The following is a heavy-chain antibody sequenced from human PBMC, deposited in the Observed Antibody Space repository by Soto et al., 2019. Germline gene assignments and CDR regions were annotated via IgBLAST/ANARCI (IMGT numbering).Heavy chain of an antibody. V-gene: IGHV1-18*01. CDR2: ISAHNDNT. CDR1: GYTFTSYG. Sequence: QVPLVQSGAEVKKPGASVKVSCKCSGYTFTSYGITWVRQAPGQGLEWRGWISAHNDNTDYAQKLQGRVTVTRDTSTSTAYMELRSLRSDDTAVYYCARGRYGDYWGQGALVTVSS. D-gene: IGHD1-1*01. J-gene: IGHJ4*02. CDR3: ARGRYGDY.